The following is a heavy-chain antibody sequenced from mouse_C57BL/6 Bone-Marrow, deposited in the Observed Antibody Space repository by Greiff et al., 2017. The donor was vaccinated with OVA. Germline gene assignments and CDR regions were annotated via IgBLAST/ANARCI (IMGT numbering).Heavy chain of an antibody. CDR1: GYTFTSYW. J-gene: IGHJ4*01. Sequence: VKQSCKASGYTFTSYWMHWVKQRPGRGLEWIGRIDPNSGGTKYNEKFKSKATLTVDKPSSTAYMQLSSLTSEDSAVYYCARSRALRRGYYYAMDYWGQGTSVTVSS. V-gene: IGHV1-72*01. CDR3: ARSRALRRGYYYAMDY. D-gene: IGHD2-4*01. CDR2: IDPNSGGT.